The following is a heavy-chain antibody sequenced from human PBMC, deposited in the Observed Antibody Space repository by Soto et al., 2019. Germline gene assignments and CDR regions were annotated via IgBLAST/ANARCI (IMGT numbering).Heavy chain of an antibody. J-gene: IGHJ3*02. CDR3: ARVGDYGDYRPFDI. Sequence: QVQLVESGGGLVKPGGSLRLSCAASGFTFSDYYMSWIRQAPGKALEWVSYISGSDGTSYHADSVKGRFTISRDNAKNSLYLKLNSLRAEDTAVYYCARVGDYGDYRPFDIWGQGTMVTVSS. V-gene: IGHV3-11*01. CDR1: GFTFSDYY. CDR2: ISGSDGTS. D-gene: IGHD4-17*01.